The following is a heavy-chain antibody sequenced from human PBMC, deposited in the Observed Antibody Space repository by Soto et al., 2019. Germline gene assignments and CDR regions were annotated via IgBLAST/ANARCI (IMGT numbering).Heavy chain of an antibody. V-gene: IGHV4-30-4*01. CDR1: GDSISSGDFY. Sequence: QVQLQESGPGLVKPSQTLSLTCTVSGDSISSGDFYWSWIRQPPGKALEWIGNIYYSGNTFYNPSLKSRVTISVDTSMNPFSLKLSSVTAADTAVYYCARTFMVTFGGIIVTTHWYFDLWGRGTRVTVSS. J-gene: IGHJ2*01. CDR2: IYYSGNT. CDR3: ARTFMVTFGGIIVTTHWYFDL. D-gene: IGHD3-16*02.